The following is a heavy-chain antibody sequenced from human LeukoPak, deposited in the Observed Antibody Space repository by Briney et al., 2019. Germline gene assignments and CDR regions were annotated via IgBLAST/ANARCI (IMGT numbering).Heavy chain of an antibody. Sequence: GGSLRLSCAASGFTFSSYSMNWVRQAPGKGLEWVSYISSSSTTIYYADSVKGRFTISRDNAKNSLYLQMNSLRAEDTAFYYCARPRGRATIPSAFDIWGQGTMVTVSS. CDR2: ISSSSTTI. CDR1: GFTFSSYS. CDR3: ARPRGRATIPSAFDI. D-gene: IGHD5-24*01. V-gene: IGHV3-48*01. J-gene: IGHJ3*02.